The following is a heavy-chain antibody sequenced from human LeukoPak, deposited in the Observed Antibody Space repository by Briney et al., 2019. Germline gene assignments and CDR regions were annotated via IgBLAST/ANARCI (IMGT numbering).Heavy chain of an antibody. V-gene: IGHV4-59*01. J-gene: IGHJ4*02. CDR2: IYYSGSI. D-gene: IGHD3-22*01. CDR3: ARENPSGYYNRPIDY. Sequence: SETLSLTCTVSGASISSYYWSWIRQPPGKGLEWIGDIYYSGSIKYNPSLRSRVIMSVDTSKNQFSLKLSSVTAADTAIYYCARENPSGYYNRPIDYWGQGTLVTVSS. CDR1: GASISSYY.